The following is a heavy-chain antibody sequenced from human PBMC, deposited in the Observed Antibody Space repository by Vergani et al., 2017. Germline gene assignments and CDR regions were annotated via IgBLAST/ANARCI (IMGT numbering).Heavy chain of an antibody. CDR2: IHTNGVI. CDR3: ARGNTYVDFDI. D-gene: IGHD2/OR15-2a*01. J-gene: IGHJ3*02. CDR1: CGSFNSGSYY. V-gene: IGHV4-61*02. Sequence: QVQLQESCPRLVKPSQTLSLTCTVSCGSFNSGSYYWSWLRQPAGQRLEWIGRIHTNGVIHYNPSLNSRATISVDTSLNQISLKLTSVTATDTAIYFCARGNTYVDFDIWGQGTRITVSS.